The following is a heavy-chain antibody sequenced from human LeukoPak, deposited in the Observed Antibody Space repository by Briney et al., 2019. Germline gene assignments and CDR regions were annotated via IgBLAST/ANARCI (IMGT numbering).Heavy chain of an antibody. D-gene: IGHD2-15*01. V-gene: IGHV4-31*03. CDR3: ARDVRYCSGGSCYDYYYYGMDV. CDR2: IYYSGST. Sequence: SQTLSLTCTVSGGSISSGGYYWSWIRQHPGKGLEWIGYIYYSGSTYYNPSLKSRVTISVDTSKNQFSLKLSSVTAADTGVYYCARDVRYCSGGSCYDYYYYGMDVWGQGTTVTVSS. CDR1: GGSISSGGYY. J-gene: IGHJ6*02.